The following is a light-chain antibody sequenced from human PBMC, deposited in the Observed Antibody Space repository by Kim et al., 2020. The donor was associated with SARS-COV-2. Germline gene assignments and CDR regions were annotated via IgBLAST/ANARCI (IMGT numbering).Light chain of an antibody. CDR1: QGISSY. J-gene: IGKJ1*01. CDR3: QQYYSYPWT. V-gene: IGKV1-8*01. CDR2: AAS. Sequence: AIRITQSPSSLSASTGDRVTITCRASQGISSYLAWYQQNPGRAPKRLIYAASTLQSGVPSRFSGSGSGTDFTLTISCLQSEDFATYYCQQYYSYPWTFGQGTQVEIK.